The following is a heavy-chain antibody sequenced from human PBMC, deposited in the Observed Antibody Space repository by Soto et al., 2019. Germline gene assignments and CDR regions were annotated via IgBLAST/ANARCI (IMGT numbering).Heavy chain of an antibody. CDR1: GGSISSSSSF. Sequence: QLQLQESGPGLVKPSETLSLTCTVSGGSISSSSSFWGWIRQPPGRGLEWIGSIYYSGSSYYNPSLRSRVTISVDTSKNQFSLKLTSVTAADTAVYYCARFVVPFEYYFDYWGQGTLVTVSS. J-gene: IGHJ4*02. CDR3: ARFVVPFEYYFDY. D-gene: IGHD2-2*01. CDR2: IYYSGSS. V-gene: IGHV4-39*01.